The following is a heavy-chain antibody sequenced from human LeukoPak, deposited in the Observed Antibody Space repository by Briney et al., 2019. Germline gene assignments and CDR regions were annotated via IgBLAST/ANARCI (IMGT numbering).Heavy chain of an antibody. CDR2: ISSTSIYI. D-gene: IGHD3-10*01. CDR1: GFTVSSYS. V-gene: IGHV3-21*01. J-gene: IGHJ4*02. Sequence: PGGSLRLSCAASGFTVSSYSMNWVRQAPGKGLEWVSSISSTSIYIYYADSVKGRFTISRDNAKNSLYLQMNSLRAEDTALYYCARAPYYYYDSGSGTRVTGNPDYWGQGTLVTVSS. CDR3: ARAPYYYYDSGSGTRVTGNPDY.